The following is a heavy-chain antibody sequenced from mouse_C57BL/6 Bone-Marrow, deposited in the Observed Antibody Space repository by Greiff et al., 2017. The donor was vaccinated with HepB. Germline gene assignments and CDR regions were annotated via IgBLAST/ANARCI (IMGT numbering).Heavy chain of an antibody. CDR2: ISDGGSYT. Sequence: EVKLVESGGGLVKPGGSLKLSCAASGFTFSSYAMSWVRQTPEKRLEWVATISDGGSYTYYPDNVKGRFTISRDNAKNNLYLQMSHLTSEETGLKWIATLREGGVHTTRPRNVKGRLTTSRDNAKKNRYLQLSHLRSEKPARYYGARDSPLYYDYSYGYFDVGAQGPRSPSPQ. J-gene: IGHJ1*03. CDR3: ATLREGGVHTTRPRNVKGRLTTSRDNAKKNRYLQLSHLRSEKPARYYGARDSPLYYDYSYGYFDV. V-gene: IGHV5-4*03. D-gene: IGHD1-3*01. CDR1: GFTFSSYA.